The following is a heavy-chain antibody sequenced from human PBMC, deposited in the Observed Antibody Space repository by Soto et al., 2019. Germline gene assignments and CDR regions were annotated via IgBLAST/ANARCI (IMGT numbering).Heavy chain of an antibody. Sequence: QVQLVESGGGVVQPGRSLRLSCAASGFTFSSYAMHWVRQAPGKGLEWVAVISYDGSNKYYADSVKGRFTISRDNSKNTLYQQMNSLRAEDTAVYYCARKGGYYDSSGYYGGFDYWGQGTLVTVSS. CDR3: ARKGGYYDSSGYYGGFDY. CDR1: GFTFSSYA. V-gene: IGHV3-30-3*01. CDR2: ISYDGSNK. D-gene: IGHD3-22*01. J-gene: IGHJ4*02.